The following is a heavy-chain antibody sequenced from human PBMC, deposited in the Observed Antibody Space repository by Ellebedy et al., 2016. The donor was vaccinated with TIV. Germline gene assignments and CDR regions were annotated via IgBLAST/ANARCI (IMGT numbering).Heavy chain of an antibody. D-gene: IGHD3-9*01. CDR1: GGSISSYY. CDR3: ARDQRITIFGSYWYFDL. Sequence: MPSETLSLTCTVSGGSISSYYWSWIRQPPGKGLEWIGYIYYSGSTNYNPSLKSRVTISVGTSKNQFSLKLSSVTAADTAVYYCARDQRITIFGSYWYFDLWGRGTLVTVSS. CDR2: IYYSGST. J-gene: IGHJ2*01. V-gene: IGHV4-59*01.